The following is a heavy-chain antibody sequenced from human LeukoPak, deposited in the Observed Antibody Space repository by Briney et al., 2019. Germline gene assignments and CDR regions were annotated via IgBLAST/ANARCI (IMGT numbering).Heavy chain of an antibody. Sequence: PGGSLRLSCAASGFTFSSCAMSWVRQAPGKGLEWVTAISGSGCSTYYADSVKGRFTISRDNSKNTLYLQMNSLRAEDTAVYYCAKPGYYDFWSGYYTPYYYYYGMDVWGQGTTVTVSS. D-gene: IGHD3-3*01. CDR2: ISGSGCST. CDR1: GFTFSSCA. CDR3: AKPGYYDFWSGYYTPYYYYYGMDV. J-gene: IGHJ6*02. V-gene: IGHV3-23*01.